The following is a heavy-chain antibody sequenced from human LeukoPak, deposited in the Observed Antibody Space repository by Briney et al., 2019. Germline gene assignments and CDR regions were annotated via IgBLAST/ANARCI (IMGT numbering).Heavy chain of an antibody. CDR1: GGSISSYY. Sequence: PSETLSLTCTVSGGSISSYYWSWIRQPPGKGLEWIGYIYYSGSTNYNSSLKSRVTISVDTSKNQFSLKLNSVTAADTAVYYCARGFLDFWSGYFYYYGMDVWGQGTTVTVSS. J-gene: IGHJ6*02. V-gene: IGHV4-59*01. CDR3: ARGFLDFWSGYFYYYGMDV. CDR2: IYYSGST. D-gene: IGHD3-3*01.